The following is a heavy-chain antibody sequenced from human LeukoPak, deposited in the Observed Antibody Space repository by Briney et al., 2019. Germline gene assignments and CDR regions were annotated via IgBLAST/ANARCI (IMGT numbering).Heavy chain of an antibody. V-gene: IGHV1-2*06. D-gene: IGHD5-24*01. J-gene: IGHJ4*02. CDR3: ARDQRVRDGYYPAGDY. Sequence: VASVKVSXKASGYTFTGYYMHWVRQAPGQGLEWMGRINPNSGGTNYAQKFQGRVTMTRDTSISTAYMELSRLRSDDTAVYYCARDQRVRDGYYPAGDYWGQGTLVTVSS. CDR1: GYTFTGYY. CDR2: INPNSGGT.